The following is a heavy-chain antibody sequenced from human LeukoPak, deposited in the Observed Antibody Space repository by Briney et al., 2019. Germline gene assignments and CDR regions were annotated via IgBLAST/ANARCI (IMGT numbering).Heavy chain of an antibody. Sequence: SETLSLTCAVDGGSFSGYYWSWIRQPPGKGLEWIGEINHSGSTKSNPSLKSRVTISVDTSKNQFSLKLSSVTAADTAVYYCARGQQLVDNYFDYWGQGTLVTVSS. CDR3: ARGQQLVDNYFDY. CDR2: INHSGST. D-gene: IGHD6-13*01. V-gene: IGHV4-34*01. CDR1: GGSFSGYY. J-gene: IGHJ4*02.